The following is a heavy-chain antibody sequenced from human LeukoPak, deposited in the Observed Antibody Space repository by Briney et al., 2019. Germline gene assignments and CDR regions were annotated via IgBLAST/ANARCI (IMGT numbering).Heavy chain of an antibody. J-gene: IGHJ6*03. CDR2: IYSGGST. V-gene: IGHV3-66*02. CDR1: GFTVSSNY. CDR3: ATGDSSGYLSYYYYMDV. D-gene: IGHD3-22*01. Sequence: PGGSLRLSCAASGFTVSSNYMSWVRQAPAKGLEWVSVIYSGGSTYYADSVKGRFTISRDNSKNTLYLQMNSLRAGDTAVYYCATGDSSGYLSYYYYMDVWGKGTTVTVSS.